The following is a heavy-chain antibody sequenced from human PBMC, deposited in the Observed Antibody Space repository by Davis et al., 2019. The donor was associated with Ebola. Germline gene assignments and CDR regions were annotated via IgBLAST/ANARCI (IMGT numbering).Heavy chain of an antibody. CDR1: GYTFTSYA. Sequence: AASVKVSCKASGYTFTSYAMHWVRQAPGQRLEWVGHIRSKPNNYATTYAASVKGRFTISRDDSKNTAYLQMNSLKTEDTALYYCARHGDSIDYWGQGTLVTVSS. CDR3: ARHGDSIDY. J-gene: IGHJ4*02. D-gene: IGHD4-17*01. V-gene: IGHV3-73*01. CDR2: IRSKPNNYAT.